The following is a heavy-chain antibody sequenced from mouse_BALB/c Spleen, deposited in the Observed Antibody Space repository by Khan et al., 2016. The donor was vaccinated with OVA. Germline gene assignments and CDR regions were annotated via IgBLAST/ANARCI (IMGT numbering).Heavy chain of an antibody. J-gene: IGHJ4*01. CDR2: IWGDGST. V-gene: IGHV2-3*01. D-gene: IGHD1-1*01. Sequence: VQLQESGPGLVAPSQSLSITCTVSGFSLTSYGVNWVRQPPGKGLEWLGVIWGDGSTTYHSPLKSRLIISKDNSKSQVFLKLNSLQTDDTATYYCTKFTTDYYSVDYWGQGTSVTVSS. CDR1: GFSLTSYG. CDR3: TKFTTDYYSVDY.